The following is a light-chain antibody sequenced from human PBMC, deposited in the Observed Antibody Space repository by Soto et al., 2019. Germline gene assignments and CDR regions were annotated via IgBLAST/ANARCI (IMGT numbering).Light chain of an antibody. V-gene: IGLV2-14*01. CDR3: SSYTSSNTGV. CDR2: EVS. J-gene: IGLJ3*02. CDR1: SSDIGGYDY. Sequence: QSVPTQPASVSGSPGQSVTISCTGTSSDIGGYDYVSWYRQHPGNAPKLIIYEVSNRPSGVSNRFSGSKSGNTASLTISGLQAEDEADFYCSSYTSSNTGVFGGGTKLTVL.